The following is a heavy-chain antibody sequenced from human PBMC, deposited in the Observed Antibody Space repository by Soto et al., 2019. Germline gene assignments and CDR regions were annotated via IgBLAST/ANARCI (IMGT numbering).Heavy chain of an antibody. CDR2: IIPIFGTP. V-gene: IGHV1-69*01. D-gene: IGHD2-15*01. Sequence: QVQLVQSGAEVKKPGSSVKISCKALGGSFSDYAISWVRQAPGQGLEWMGGIIPIFGTPNYGQKFQDRVTFTAHESTNTVYMELSRLTSEDMAVYYCARDRAPRGWSYLDLWGQGTQVTVSS. CDR1: GGSFSDYA. J-gene: IGHJ4*02. CDR3: ARDRAPRGWSYLDL.